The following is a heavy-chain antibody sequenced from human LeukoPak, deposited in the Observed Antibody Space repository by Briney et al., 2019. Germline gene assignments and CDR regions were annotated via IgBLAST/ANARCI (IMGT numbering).Heavy chain of an antibody. V-gene: IGHV4-39*07. Sequence: SETLSLTCSVSGGSTRSGRHHWAWVRQPPGKGLEFIGSLDESGRPYYNALLKSRVTISEDSSGKQFSLNLSSVTAADTAVYYCARDLGGYPFFMDVWGRGTTVIVSS. CDR2: LDESGRP. CDR1: GGSTRSGRHH. CDR3: ARDLGGYPFFMDV. D-gene: IGHD2-15*01. J-gene: IGHJ6*03.